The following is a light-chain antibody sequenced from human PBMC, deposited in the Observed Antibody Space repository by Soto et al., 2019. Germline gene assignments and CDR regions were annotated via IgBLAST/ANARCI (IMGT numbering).Light chain of an antibody. J-gene: IGKJ3*01. CDR3: QQRMNWAPAYT. Sequence: LSLSAGERPTLSCMAIQSVSSYLAWYQQKPGQAPRLLIYDASNRATGIPARFSGSGSGTDFTLTISNLESEDFAVYYWQQRMNWAPAYTFGPGTKVDIK. CDR1: QSVSSY. V-gene: IGKV3-11*01. CDR2: DAS.